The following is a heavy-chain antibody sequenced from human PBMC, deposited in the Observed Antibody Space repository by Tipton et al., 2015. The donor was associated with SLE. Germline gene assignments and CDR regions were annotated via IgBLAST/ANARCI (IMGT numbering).Heavy chain of an antibody. V-gene: IGHV3-74*01. CDR3: AKGGLRIVATIGY. CDR2: INSDGSST. CDR1: GFTFSSYW. D-gene: IGHD5-12*01. Sequence: GSLRLSCAASGFTFSSYWMHWVRQAPGKGLVWVSRINSDGSSTSYADSVKGRFTISRDNFKHMLFLEMNSLRAEDTALYYCAKGGLRIVATIGYWGQGTLVTVSS. J-gene: IGHJ4*02.